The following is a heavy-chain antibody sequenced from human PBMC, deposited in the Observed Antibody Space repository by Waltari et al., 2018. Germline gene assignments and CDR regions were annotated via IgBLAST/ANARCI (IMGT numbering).Heavy chain of an antibody. J-gene: IGHJ4*02. CDR3: ARGGSHSSWYYYNTLYGSELCYFDY. CDR1: GGSISSGGYY. V-gene: IGHV4-31*03. Sequence: QVQLQESGPGLVKPSQTLSLTCTVSGGSISSGGYYWSWIRQHPGKGLEWIGYIYYSGRTYYNPSLKSRVTISVDTSKNQFSLKLSSVTAADTAVYYCARGGSHSSWYYYNTLYGSELCYFDYWGQGTLVTVSS. CDR2: IYYSGRT. D-gene: IGHD6-13*01.